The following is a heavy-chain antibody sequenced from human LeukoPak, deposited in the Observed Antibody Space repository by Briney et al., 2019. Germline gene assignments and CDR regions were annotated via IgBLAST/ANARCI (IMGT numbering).Heavy chain of an antibody. D-gene: IGHD4-23*01. CDR3: ARGRPHGNDY. V-gene: IGHV3-74*01. Sequence: GGSLRLSCAASGFTFSSYWMNWVRQVPGKGLVWVSRIVSDGSNTNYADSVKGRFTISRDNAKNTLYLQMNSLRVGDTAAYYCARGRPHGNDYWGQGTLVTVSS. J-gene: IGHJ4*02. CDR2: IVSDGSNT. CDR1: GFTFSSYW.